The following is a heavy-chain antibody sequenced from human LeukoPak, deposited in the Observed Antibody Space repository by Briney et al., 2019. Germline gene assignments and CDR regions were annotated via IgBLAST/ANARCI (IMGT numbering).Heavy chain of an antibody. D-gene: IGHD1-26*01. CDR3: AREWELLTYYYGMDV. CDR2: ISYDGSNK. V-gene: IGHV3-30-3*01. Sequence: GGSLRLSCVASGFTFSSYAMHWVRQAPGKGLEWVAVISYDGSNKYYADSVKGRFTISRDNSKNTLYLQMNSLRAEDTAVYYCAREWELLTYYYGMDVWGQGTTVTVSS. CDR1: GFTFSSYA. J-gene: IGHJ6*02.